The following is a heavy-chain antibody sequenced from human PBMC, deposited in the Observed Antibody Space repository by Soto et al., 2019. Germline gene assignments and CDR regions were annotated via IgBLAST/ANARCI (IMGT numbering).Heavy chain of an antibody. CDR1: GFTFSGSV. CDR3: SMNIDYAFDI. CDR2: IRSKADRYAT. J-gene: IGHJ3*02. D-gene: IGHD2-15*01. V-gene: IGHV3-73*01. Sequence: EVQLVESGGGLVQPGGSLKLSCAASGFTFSGSVMYWVRQTSGKGLEWVGRIRSKADRYATADAASVKGRFTISRDDSKNTVYLQMNRLKSEDTAVYYCSMNIDYAFDIWGQGTMVTVSS.